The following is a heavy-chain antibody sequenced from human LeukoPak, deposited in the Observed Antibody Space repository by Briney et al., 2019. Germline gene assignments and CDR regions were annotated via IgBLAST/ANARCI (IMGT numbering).Heavy chain of an antibody. Sequence: GGSLRLSCAASGFTFSSYGMHWVRQAPGKGLGWVAFIRYDGSNKYYADSVKGRFTISRDNSKNTLYLQMNSLRAEDTAVYYCAKDLSTAMVSWGQGTLVTVSS. D-gene: IGHD5-18*01. V-gene: IGHV3-30*02. CDR2: IRYDGSNK. J-gene: IGHJ4*02. CDR3: AKDLSTAMVS. CDR1: GFTFSSYG.